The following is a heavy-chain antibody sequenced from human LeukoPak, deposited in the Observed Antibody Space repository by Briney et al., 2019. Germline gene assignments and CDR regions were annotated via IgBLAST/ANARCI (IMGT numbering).Heavy chain of an antibody. Sequence: GASVKVSCKASGYTFTGYYMHWVRQAPGQGLEWMGWINPNSGGTNYAQKFQGRVTMTRDTSISTAYMELSRLRSDDTAAYYCARELIAAAGRTNWFDPWGQGTLVTVSS. CDR1: GYTFTGYY. J-gene: IGHJ5*02. CDR2: INPNSGGT. D-gene: IGHD6-13*01. CDR3: ARELIAAAGRTNWFDP. V-gene: IGHV1-2*02.